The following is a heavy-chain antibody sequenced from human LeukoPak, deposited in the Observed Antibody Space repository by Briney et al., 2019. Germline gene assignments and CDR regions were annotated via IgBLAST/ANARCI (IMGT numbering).Heavy chain of an antibody. CDR1: GYTFTGYY. D-gene: IGHD4-17*01. Sequence: GASVKVSCKASGYTFTGYYMHWVRQAPGQGLEWMGWINPNSGGTNYAQKFQGRVTMTWDMSITTAYMDLSKLRSDDTAVYYCTRAFEYGWFDPWGQGTLVIVSS. CDR3: TRAFEYGWFDP. J-gene: IGHJ5*02. CDR2: INPNSGGT. V-gene: IGHV1-2*02.